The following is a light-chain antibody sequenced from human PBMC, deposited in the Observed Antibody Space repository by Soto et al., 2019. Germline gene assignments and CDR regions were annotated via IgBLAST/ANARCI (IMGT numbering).Light chain of an antibody. V-gene: IGLV2-14*01. Sequence: QSFLTQPASVSVSPGQSITIPCTGTSADVGSYKYVSWYQQHPGKAPKLMSYEVSNRPSGVSNRFSGSKSGNTASLTISGLQAEDEADYYCSSFTSSSTLVFGTGTKVTVL. J-gene: IGLJ1*01. CDR2: EVS. CDR3: SSFTSSSTLV. CDR1: SADVGSYKY.